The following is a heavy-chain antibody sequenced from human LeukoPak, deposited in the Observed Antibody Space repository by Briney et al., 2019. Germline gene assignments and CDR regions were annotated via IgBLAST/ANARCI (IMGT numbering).Heavy chain of an antibody. D-gene: IGHD3-22*01. Sequence: GASVKVSCKASGGTFSSYAISWVRQAPGQGLEWMGGIIPIFGTANYAQKFQGRVTITADESTSTAYMELSSLRSEDTAVYYCAICRYGSSGYYFDYWGQGTLVTVSS. CDR2: IIPIFGTA. CDR3: AICRYGSSGYYFDY. V-gene: IGHV1-69*13. J-gene: IGHJ4*02. CDR1: GGTFSSYA.